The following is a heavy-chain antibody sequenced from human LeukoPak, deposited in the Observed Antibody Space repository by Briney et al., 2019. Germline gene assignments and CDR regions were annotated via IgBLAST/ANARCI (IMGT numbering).Heavy chain of an antibody. J-gene: IGHJ6*02. CDR3: ARPVGRPGYCSGGSCYPKNYYYYGLDV. V-gene: IGHV4-4*07. CDR2: IYTSGST. D-gene: IGHD2-15*01. CDR1: GGSISSYY. Sequence: PSETLSLTCTVSGGSISSYYWSWIRQPAGKGLEWIGRIYTSGSTNYNPSLKSRVTISVDTSKNQFSLKLSSVTAADTAVYYCARPVGRPGYCSGGSCYPKNYYYYGLDVWGQGTTVTVSS.